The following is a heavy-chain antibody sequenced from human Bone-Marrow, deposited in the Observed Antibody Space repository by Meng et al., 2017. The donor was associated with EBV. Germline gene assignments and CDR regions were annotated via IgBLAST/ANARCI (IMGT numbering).Heavy chain of an antibody. V-gene: IGHV3-74*01. CDR1: GFSFSRYW. J-gene: IGHJ4*02. Sequence: EVQRGEAGGALVQPGGSLRLSCVASGFSFSRYWMHWVRQAPGKGLVWVSRTNEDGRITNYADSVKGRFTISRDNTKNRLYLQMDSLRAEDTALYFCSRDLAGSDDVWGQGTLVTVSS. CDR2: TNEDGRIT. CDR3: SRDLAGSDDV. D-gene: IGHD5-24*01.